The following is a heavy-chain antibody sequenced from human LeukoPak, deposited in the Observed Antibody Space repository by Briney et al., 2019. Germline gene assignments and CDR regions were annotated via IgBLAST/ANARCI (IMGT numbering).Heavy chain of an antibody. J-gene: IGHJ6*02. CDR1: GGSFSGYY. V-gene: IGHV4-34*01. CDR3: AKHYGDYYYYYYGMDV. CDR2: INHSGST. D-gene: IGHD4-17*01. Sequence: PSETLSLTCAVYGGSFSGYYWSWIRQPPGKGLEWIGEINHSGSTNYNPSLKSRVTISVDTSKNQFSLKLSSVTAADTAVYYCAKHYGDYYYYYYGMDVWGQGTTVTVSS.